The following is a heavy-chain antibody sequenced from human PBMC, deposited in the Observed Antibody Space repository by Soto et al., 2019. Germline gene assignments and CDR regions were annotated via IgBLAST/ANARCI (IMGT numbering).Heavy chain of an antibody. D-gene: IGHD3-3*01. CDR2: IGYTGTI. Sequence: QLQLQESGPGLVKPSETLPLTCTASGGSISSNSYYWGWIRQSPGKGLEWIGSIGYTGTIYYNPSLQSRVTMSVDTSENQSSLRLSSMTAADTAVYYCASHVHNQGYEYYFDSWSQGTLVTVSS. CDR1: GGSISSNSYY. V-gene: IGHV4-39*01. CDR3: ASHVHNQGYEYYFDS. J-gene: IGHJ4*02.